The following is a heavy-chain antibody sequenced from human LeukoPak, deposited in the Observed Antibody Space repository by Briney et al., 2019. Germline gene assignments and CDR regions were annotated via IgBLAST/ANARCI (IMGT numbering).Heavy chain of an antibody. Sequence: SETLSLTCTVSGGSISSSSYYWGWIRQPPGKGLEWIGSIYYSGSTYYNPSLKSRVTISVDTSKNQFSLKLSSVTAADTAVYYCARQGYYDFWSGYYHFDYWGQGTLVTVSS. J-gene: IGHJ4*02. V-gene: IGHV4-39*01. D-gene: IGHD3-3*01. CDR1: GGSISSSSYY. CDR2: IYYSGST. CDR3: ARQGYYDFWSGYYHFDY.